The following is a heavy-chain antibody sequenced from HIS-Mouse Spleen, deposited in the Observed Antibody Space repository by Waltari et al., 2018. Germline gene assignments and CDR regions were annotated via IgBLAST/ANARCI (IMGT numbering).Heavy chain of an antibody. D-gene: IGHD4-17*01. CDR3: ARDYGDNWFDP. CDR1: GGSISRSSYY. V-gene: IGHV4-39*07. CDR2: IYYSGST. Sequence: QLQLQESGPGLVKPSETLSLTCTVSGGSISRSSYYWGWIRQPPGKGLEWIGSIYYSGSTYYNPSLKSRVTISVDTSKNQFSLKLSSVTAADTAVYYCARDYGDNWFDPWGQGTLVTVSS. J-gene: IGHJ5*02.